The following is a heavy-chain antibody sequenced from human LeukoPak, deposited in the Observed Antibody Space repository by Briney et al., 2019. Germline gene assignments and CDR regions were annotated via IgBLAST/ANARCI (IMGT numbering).Heavy chain of an antibody. CDR2: ISSSSSYI. CDR3: ARDIGDYYYYFYMDV. CDR1: GFTVSSNY. V-gene: IGHV3-21*01. J-gene: IGHJ6*03. Sequence: GGSLRLSCAASGFTVSSNYMSWVRQAPGKGLEWVSSISSSSSYIYYADSVKGRFTISRDNAKNSLYLQMNSLRAEDTAVYYCARDIGDYYYYFYMDVWGKGTTVTVSS. D-gene: IGHD2-15*01.